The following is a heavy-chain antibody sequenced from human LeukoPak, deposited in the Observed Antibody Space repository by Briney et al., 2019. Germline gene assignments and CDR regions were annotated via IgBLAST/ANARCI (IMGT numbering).Heavy chain of an antibody. CDR1: GFTFSSYS. V-gene: IGHV3-21*01. CDR2: ISSSSSYI. Sequence: GGSLRLSCAASGFTFSSYSMNWVRQAPGKGLEWVSSISSSSSYIYYADSVKGRFTISRDNAKNSLYLQMNSLRAEDTAVYYCAREGYSGSYPYYFDYWGQGTLVTVSS. D-gene: IGHD1-26*01. J-gene: IGHJ4*02. CDR3: AREGYSGSYPYYFDY.